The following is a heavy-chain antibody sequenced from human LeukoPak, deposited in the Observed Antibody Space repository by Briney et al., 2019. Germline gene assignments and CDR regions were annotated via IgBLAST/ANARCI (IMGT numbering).Heavy chain of an antibody. Sequence: GRSLRLSCAASGFTFSSYDMHWVRQAPGKGLEWVADISYDGSNKYYADSVKGRFTISRDYSKNSLYLQMNSLRAEDTAVYYCAKGASSNGYDMDYWGQGTLVTVSS. CDR2: ISYDGSNK. J-gene: IGHJ4*02. D-gene: IGHD2-2*01. V-gene: IGHV3-30*18. CDR1: GFTFSSYD. CDR3: AKGASSNGYDMDY.